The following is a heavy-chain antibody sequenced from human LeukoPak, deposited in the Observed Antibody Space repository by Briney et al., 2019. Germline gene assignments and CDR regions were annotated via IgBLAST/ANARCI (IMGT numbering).Heavy chain of an antibody. D-gene: IGHD2-2*01. CDR2: ISSSGSTI. Sequence: QPGGSLRLSCAASGFTFSSYGMNWVRQAPGKGLEWVSYISSSGSTIYYADSVEGRFTISRDNAKNSLYLQMNSLRAEDTAVYYCAVYPAAPHYFDYWGQGTLVTVSS. V-gene: IGHV3-48*03. J-gene: IGHJ4*02. CDR1: GFTFSSYG. CDR3: AVYPAAPHYFDY.